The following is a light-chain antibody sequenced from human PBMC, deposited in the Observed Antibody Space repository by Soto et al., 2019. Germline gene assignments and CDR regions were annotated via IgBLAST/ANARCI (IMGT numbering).Light chain of an antibody. J-gene: IGKJ1*01. CDR1: QSISSW. V-gene: IGKV1-5*03. CDR2: KAS. CDR3: QHYKSYAWT. Sequence: DIQMTQSPSTLSASVGDRVTITCRASQSISSWLAWYQRKPGKAPKLLIYKASTLESGVPSRFSGSGSGAEFTLAISSLQPDEFATYYCQHYKSYAWTFGQGTKVEIK.